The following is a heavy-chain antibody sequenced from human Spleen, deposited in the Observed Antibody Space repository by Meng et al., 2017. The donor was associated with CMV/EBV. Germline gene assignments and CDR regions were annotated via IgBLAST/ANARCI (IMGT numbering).Heavy chain of an antibody. CDR3: ARATWIQPYYFDY. J-gene: IGHJ4*02. CDR1: GFTFSSYW. D-gene: IGHD5-18*01. V-gene: IGHV3-7*01. CDR2: IKQDGSEK. Sequence: GESLKISCAASGFTFSSYWMSWVRQAPGKGLEWVANIKQDGSEKYYVDSVKGRYTISRDNAKNSLYLQMNSLRAEDTAVYFCARATWIQPYYFDYWGQGTLVTVSS.